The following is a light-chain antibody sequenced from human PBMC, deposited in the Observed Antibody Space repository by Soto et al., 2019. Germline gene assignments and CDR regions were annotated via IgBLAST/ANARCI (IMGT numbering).Light chain of an antibody. V-gene: IGLV2-14*03. CDR1: SSDVGNYKY. J-gene: IGLJ1*01. Sequence: ALTQPASVSGSPGQSITISCTGTSSDVGNYKYVSWYQQHPGKAPKLMIYDVSNRPSGVSNRFSGSKSGNTASLTISGLQAEDETDYYCFSYTSSGTYVFGTGTKVTVL. CDR3: FSYTSSGTYV. CDR2: DVS.